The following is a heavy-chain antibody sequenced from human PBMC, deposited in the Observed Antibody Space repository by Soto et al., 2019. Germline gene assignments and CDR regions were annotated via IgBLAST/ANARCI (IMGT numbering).Heavy chain of an antibody. CDR3: AALGVNFDQ. CDR2: IGVGSGNR. CDR1: GLTFTSSA. D-gene: IGHD2-8*01. V-gene: IGHV1-58*01. Sequence: ASVKVSCEASGLTFTSSAVQWVRQARGQRLEWIGWIGVGSGNRHYAQKFQERVTITRDMSTNTAYMELSSLRSEDTAVYYCAALGVNFDQWGQGPRVTV. J-gene: IGHJ4*02.